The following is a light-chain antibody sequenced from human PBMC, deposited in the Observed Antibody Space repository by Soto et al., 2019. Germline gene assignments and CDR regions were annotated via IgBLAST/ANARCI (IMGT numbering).Light chain of an antibody. J-gene: IGKJ1*01. CDR2: RTS. Sequence: EVVLTQSPGTLSLSPGERATLSCRASESDSSSFLTWYQQKPGQAPRLLIYRTSNRVTGIPDRFSGSGSGTDFTLTISRLEPEDFAVYFCQHYGNSLWTFGQGTKVDIK. CDR3: QHYGNSLWT. CDR1: ESDSSSF. V-gene: IGKV3-20*01.